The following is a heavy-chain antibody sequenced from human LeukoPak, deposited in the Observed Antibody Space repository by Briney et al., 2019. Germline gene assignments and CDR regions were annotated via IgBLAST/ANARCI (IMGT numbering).Heavy chain of an antibody. V-gene: IGHV3-38-3*01. D-gene: IGHD6-19*01. CDR1: GFTVSSNE. CDR2: ISGGST. Sequence: GGSLRLSCAASGFTVSSNEMSWVRQAPGKGLEWVSSISGGSTYYADSRKGRFTISRDNSKNTLHLQMNSLRAEDTAVYYCAKDMESIAVAGTTGAFDYWGQGTLVTVSS. CDR3: AKDMESIAVAGTTGAFDY. J-gene: IGHJ4*02.